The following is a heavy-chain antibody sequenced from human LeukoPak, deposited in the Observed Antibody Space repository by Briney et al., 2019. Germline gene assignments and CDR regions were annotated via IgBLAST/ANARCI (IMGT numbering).Heavy chain of an antibody. J-gene: IGHJ3*02. CDR3: AKDEQQLVPDAFDI. Sequence: PGGSLRLSCAASGFTFSSYAMHWVRQAPGKGLEWVAVISYDGSNKYYADSVKGRFTISRDNSKNTLYLQMNSLRAEDTAVYYCAKDEQQLVPDAFDIWGQGTMVTVSS. D-gene: IGHD6-13*01. V-gene: IGHV3-30-3*01. CDR2: ISYDGSNK. CDR1: GFTFSSYA.